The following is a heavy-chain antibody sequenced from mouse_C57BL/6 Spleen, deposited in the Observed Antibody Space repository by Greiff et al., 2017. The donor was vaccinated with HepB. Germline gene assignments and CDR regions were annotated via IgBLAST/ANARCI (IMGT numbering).Heavy chain of an antibody. Sequence: VQLQQSGPELVKPGASVKLSCKASGYTFTRYDINWVKQRPGQGLEWIGWIYPRDGSTKYNEKFKGKATLTVDTSSSTAYMELHSLTSEDSAVYLCARTYYGAYWGQGTLVTVSA. J-gene: IGHJ3*01. CDR1: GYTFTRYD. V-gene: IGHV1-85*01. D-gene: IGHD2-10*01. CDR2: IYPRDGST. CDR3: ARTYYGAY.